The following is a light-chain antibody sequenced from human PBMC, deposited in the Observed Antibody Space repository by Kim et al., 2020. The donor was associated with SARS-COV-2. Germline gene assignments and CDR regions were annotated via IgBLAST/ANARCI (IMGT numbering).Light chain of an antibody. J-gene: IGLJ1*01. CDR3: AAWDDSLNGLYV. Sequence: QRGTISCSGSSSNIGGNNVNWYQQLPGTAPKLLIYSNNQRPSGVPDRFSGSKSGTSASLAISGLQSEDEADYYCAAWDDSLNGLYVFGTGTKVTVL. CDR1: SSNIGGNN. CDR2: SNN. V-gene: IGLV1-44*01.